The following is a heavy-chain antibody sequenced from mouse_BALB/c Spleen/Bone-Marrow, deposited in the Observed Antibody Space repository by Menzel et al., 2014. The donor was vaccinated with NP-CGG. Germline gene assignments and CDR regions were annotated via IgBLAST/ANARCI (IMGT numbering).Heavy chain of an antibody. V-gene: IGHV3-1*02. CDR1: GYSITSGYS. Sequence: DVMLVESGPDLVKPSQSLSLTCAVTGYSITSGYSWHWIRQFPGNKLEWMGYIHHSGSTNYNPSLKSRISITRDTSKNQFFLQLNSVATEDTATYYCTSRGLYYGYAMDYWGQGTSVTVSS. J-gene: IGHJ4*01. CDR2: IHHSGST. CDR3: TSRGLYYGYAMDY. D-gene: IGHD1-1*02.